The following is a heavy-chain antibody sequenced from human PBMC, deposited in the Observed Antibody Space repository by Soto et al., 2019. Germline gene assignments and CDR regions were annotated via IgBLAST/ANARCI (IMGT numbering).Heavy chain of an antibody. Sequence: PSETLSLTCTVSGGSISNFYWSWIRQPPGKGLEWIGYISYSGNTNYNPSLKSRVSISVDTSKNQFSLNLTSVTAADTAVYYCARAPMVLTRSYFDTWGQGIQVTVSS. CDR1: GGSISNFY. CDR3: ARAPMVLTRSYFDT. V-gene: IGHV4-59*01. J-gene: IGHJ5*02. D-gene: IGHD2-8*01. CDR2: ISYSGNT.